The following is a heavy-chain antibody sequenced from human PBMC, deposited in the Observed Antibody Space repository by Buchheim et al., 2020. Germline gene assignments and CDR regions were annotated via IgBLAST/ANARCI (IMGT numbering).Heavy chain of an antibody. Sequence: QLQLQESGSGLVKPSQTLSLTCAVSGGSISSGGYSWSWIRQPPGKGLEWIGYIYHSGSTHYNPSLKIRVTISVDRSQNQFSLKLSSVTAADTAVYYCARALFPAISNYDFWSGFGYWGPGTL. D-gene: IGHD3-3*01. J-gene: IGHJ4*02. CDR1: GGSISSGGYS. CDR2: IYHSGST. V-gene: IGHV4-30-2*01. CDR3: ARALFPAISNYDFWSGFGY.